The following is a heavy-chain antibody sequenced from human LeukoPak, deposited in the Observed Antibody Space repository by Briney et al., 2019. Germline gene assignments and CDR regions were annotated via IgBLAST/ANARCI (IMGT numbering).Heavy chain of an antibody. V-gene: IGHV3-23*01. CDR2: ISGSGGST. D-gene: IGHD5-18*01. Sequence: PGGSLRLSCAASGFTFSSYAMSWVRQAPGKGLEWVSAISGSGGSTYYAGSVKGRFTTSRDNSKNTLYLQMNSLRAEDTAVYYCAKKSGYGYKKGIDCWGQGTLVTVSS. J-gene: IGHJ4*02. CDR1: GFTFSSYA. CDR3: AKKSGYGYKKGIDC.